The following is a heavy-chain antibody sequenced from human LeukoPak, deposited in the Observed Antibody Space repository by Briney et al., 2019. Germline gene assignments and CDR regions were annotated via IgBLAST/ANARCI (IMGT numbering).Heavy chain of an antibody. D-gene: IGHD3-10*01. Sequence: QPGGSLRLSCAASGFTFSSYEMSWVRQAPGRGLEWVSAISASGDRTYYADSVKGRFTISRDNSKNTLYLQMNSLRAEDTAVYSCAKNGEVLSWFDPWGQGTLVTVSS. J-gene: IGHJ5*02. CDR2: ISASGDRT. CDR3: AKNGEVLSWFDP. CDR1: GFTFSSYE. V-gene: IGHV3-23*01.